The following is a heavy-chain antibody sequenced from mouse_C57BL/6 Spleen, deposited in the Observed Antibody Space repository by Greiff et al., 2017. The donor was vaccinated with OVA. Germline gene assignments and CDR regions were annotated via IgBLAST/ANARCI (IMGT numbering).Heavy chain of an antibody. J-gene: IGHJ4*01. CDR1: GYTFTSYW. V-gene: IGHV1-72*01. Sequence: QVQLQQPGAELVKPGASVKLSCKASGYTFTSYWMHWVKQRPGRGLEWIGRIDPDSGGTKYNEKFKGKATLTVDKPSSTAYMQLRSLTSEDSAVSYCANYYGSSPYAMDYWGQGTSVTVSS. D-gene: IGHD1-1*01. CDR2: IDPDSGGT. CDR3: ANYYGSSPYAMDY.